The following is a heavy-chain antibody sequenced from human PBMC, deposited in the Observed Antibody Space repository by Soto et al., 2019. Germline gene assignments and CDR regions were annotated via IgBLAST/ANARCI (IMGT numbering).Heavy chain of an antibody. CDR3: AREMYTIRGSPFDY. CDR1: GSPFPSYC. J-gene: IGHJ4*02. V-gene: IGHV1-46*01. Sequence: TFLSRASGSPFPSYCVHWGLQATGQGLEWMGFINTSDGSTSYPQKFQGRVTMTRDTSTSTVYMEVSSLRSEDTAVYYCAREMYTIRGSPFDYWGQRNLV. D-gene: IGHD3-16*01. CDR2: INTSDGST.